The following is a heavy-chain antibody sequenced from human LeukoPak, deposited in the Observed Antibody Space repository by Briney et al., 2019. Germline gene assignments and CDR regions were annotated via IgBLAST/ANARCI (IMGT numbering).Heavy chain of an antibody. CDR3: ARKDPLRRGYGDWFDP. J-gene: IGHJ5*02. D-gene: IGHD4-17*01. V-gene: IGHV4-59*01. CDR1: GGSISSYY. CDR2: IYYSGST. Sequence: KSSETLSLTCTVSGGSISSYYWSWIRQPPGKGLEWIGYIYYSGSTNYNPSLKSRVTISVDTSKNQFSLKLSSVTAADTAVYYCARKDPLRRGYGDWFDPWGQGTLVTVSS.